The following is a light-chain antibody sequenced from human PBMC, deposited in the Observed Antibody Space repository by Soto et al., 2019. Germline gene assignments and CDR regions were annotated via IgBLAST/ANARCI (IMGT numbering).Light chain of an antibody. V-gene: IGKV1-12*01. Sequence: DIQMTQSPSSVSASVGDRVTSTCRASQGIGTWLAWYQQKSGKAPKLLIYAASNLQSGVPSRFSGSGSGTDFSLTISSLQPEDFATYFCQQANTFPPTFGPGTKVDFK. CDR3: QQANTFPPT. CDR1: QGIGTW. CDR2: AAS. J-gene: IGKJ3*01.